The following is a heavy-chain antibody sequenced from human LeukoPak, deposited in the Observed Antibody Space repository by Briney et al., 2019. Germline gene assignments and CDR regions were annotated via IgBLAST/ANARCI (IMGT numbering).Heavy chain of an antibody. J-gene: IGHJ3*02. Sequence: PGRSLRLSCAASGFTFSSYAMHWVRQAPGKGLEWVAVISYDGSNKYYADSVKGRFTISRDNSKNTLYLQMNSLRAEDTAVYYCARGIPFFGYSYGSDAFDIWGQGTMVTVSS. CDR2: ISYDGSNK. CDR1: GFTFSSYA. D-gene: IGHD5-18*01. CDR3: ARGIPFFGYSYGSDAFDI. V-gene: IGHV3-30*04.